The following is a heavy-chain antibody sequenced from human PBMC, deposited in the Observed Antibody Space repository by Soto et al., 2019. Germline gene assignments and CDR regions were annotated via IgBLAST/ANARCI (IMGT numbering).Heavy chain of an antibody. D-gene: IGHD6-19*01. CDR1: GYSFTDYY. CDR3: ARVRPEGGWYYDY. J-gene: IGHJ4*02. CDR2: INPNSGGT. Sequence: ASVKVSCKASGYSFTDYYMHWVRQAPGQGLEWMGWINPNSGGTNYAPKFQGRVTMTRDTSISTAYMELSSLRSDDTAVYYCARVRPEGGWYYDYWGQGTLVTVSS. V-gene: IGHV1-2*02.